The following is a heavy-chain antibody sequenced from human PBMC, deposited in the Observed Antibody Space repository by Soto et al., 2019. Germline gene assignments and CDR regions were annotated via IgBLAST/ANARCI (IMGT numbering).Heavy chain of an antibody. D-gene: IGHD3-9*01. V-gene: IGHV4-39*01. Sequence: PSDTLSLTCTVSGGSVSSSSYSWGWVRQPPGKGLEWIGSVYYSGSTYYNPSLESRVTISVDKSKNQFSLKLMSLSAADTAVYYCGRLEGLATISYYFDYWGQGALVTVSS. CDR1: GGSVSSSSYS. CDR2: VYYSGST. CDR3: GRLEGLATISYYFDY. J-gene: IGHJ4*02.